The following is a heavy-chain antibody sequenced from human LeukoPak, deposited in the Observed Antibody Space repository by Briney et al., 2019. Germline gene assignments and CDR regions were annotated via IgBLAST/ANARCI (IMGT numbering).Heavy chain of an antibody. CDR2: VIPILEIR. Sequence: GSSVKVSCKGSGGTFNNYAINWVRQAPGQGLEWMGRVIPILEIRNYAQKFQGRVTMTADRSTSTAYLELSSLRSDDTAVYYCARRGYDPRAFDIWGQGTMVTVSS. J-gene: IGHJ3*02. V-gene: IGHV1-69*04. CDR1: GGTFNNYA. D-gene: IGHD2-15*01. CDR3: ARRGYDPRAFDI.